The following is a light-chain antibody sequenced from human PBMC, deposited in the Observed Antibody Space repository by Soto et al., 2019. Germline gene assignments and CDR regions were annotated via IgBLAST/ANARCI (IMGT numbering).Light chain of an antibody. CDR3: QQYGSSLFT. J-gene: IGKJ3*01. V-gene: IGKV3-20*01. CDR2: HAS. Sequence: EIVLTQFPGTLSLSPGERATLSCRASQSVSSSYLAWYQQKPGQAPRLLIYHASSRATGIPDRFSGSGSGTDFTLTISRLEPEDFAVYYCQQYGSSLFTFGPGTKVDI. CDR1: QSVSSSY.